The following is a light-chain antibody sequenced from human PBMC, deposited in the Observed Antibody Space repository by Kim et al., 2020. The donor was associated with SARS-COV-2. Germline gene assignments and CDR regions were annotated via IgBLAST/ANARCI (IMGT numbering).Light chain of an antibody. V-gene: IGLV2-11*01. CDR3: CSYVASDTWV. J-gene: IGLJ3*02. Sequence: QSALTQPRSLSGSPGQSVAISCTGASSDVGGYNYVSWYQQHPGKAPKLMIYDVTKRPSGVPDRFSGSKSGNTASLTISGLQGEDEADYFCCSYVASDTWVFGGGTKLTVL. CDR1: SSDVGGYNY. CDR2: DVT.